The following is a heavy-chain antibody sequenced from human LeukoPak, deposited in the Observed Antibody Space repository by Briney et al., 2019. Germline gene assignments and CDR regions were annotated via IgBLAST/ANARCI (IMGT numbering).Heavy chain of an antibody. V-gene: IGHV3-74*01. Sequence: PGGSLKLSCAASGFTFSSYWMHWVRQAPGKGLVWVSRINSDGSSTSYADSVKGRFTISRDNAKNTLYLQMNSLRAEDTAVYYCARDMDFRINWFDPWGQGTLVTVSS. D-gene: IGHD2-2*03. CDR3: ARDMDFRINWFDP. J-gene: IGHJ5*02. CDR1: GFTFSSYW. CDR2: INSDGSST.